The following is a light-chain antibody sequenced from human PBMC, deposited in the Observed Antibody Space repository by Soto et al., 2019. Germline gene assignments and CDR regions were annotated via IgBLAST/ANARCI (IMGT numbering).Light chain of an antibody. CDR1: QSVSSY. J-gene: IGKJ4*01. Sequence: EIVLTQSPATLSLSPGERATLSCRASQSVSSYLAWFQQKPGQAPRLLIYDASNRATGIPARFSGSGSGTDFTLTISSLEPEDFAVYYCQQRRSWPLAFGAGNKVEIK. V-gene: IGKV3-11*01. CDR2: DAS. CDR3: QQRRSWPLA.